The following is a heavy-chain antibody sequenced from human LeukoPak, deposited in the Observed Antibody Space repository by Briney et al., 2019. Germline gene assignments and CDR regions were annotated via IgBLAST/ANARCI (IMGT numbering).Heavy chain of an antibody. CDR2: ISGSGGST. D-gene: IGHD3-16*02. CDR3: AKVGDYDYVWGSYRYYFDY. J-gene: IGHJ4*02. V-gene: IGHV3-23*01. CDR1: GFTLSSYV. Sequence: GGSLRLSCAASGFTLSSYVMTWVRQAPGKGLEWVSAISGSGGSTYYADSVKGRFTISRDNSKNTLYLQMNSLRAEDTAVYYCAKVGDYDYVWGSYRYYFDYWGQGTLVTVSS.